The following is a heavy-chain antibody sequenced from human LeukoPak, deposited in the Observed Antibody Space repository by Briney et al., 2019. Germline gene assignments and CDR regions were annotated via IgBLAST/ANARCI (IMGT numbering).Heavy chain of an antibody. CDR2: IYHSGST. CDR1: GGSISNYY. J-gene: IGHJ4*02. Sequence: SETLSLTCTVSGGSISNYYWSWIRQPPGKGLEWIGCIYHSGSTYYNPSLKSRVTISVDTSKNQFSLQLNSVTPADTAVYYCLRSTGGGVFDYWGQGTLVTVSA. D-gene: IGHD3-16*01. CDR3: LRSTGGGVFDY. V-gene: IGHV4-59*04.